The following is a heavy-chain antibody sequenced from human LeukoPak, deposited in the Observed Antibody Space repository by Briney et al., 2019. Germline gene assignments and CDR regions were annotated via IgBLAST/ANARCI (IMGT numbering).Heavy chain of an antibody. CDR3: AKDKSFAAAGYHFDF. Sequence: GGSLRLSCAASGFTFSSCAMHWVRQAPGKGLEWVAVIANDGRDKHHADSVKGRSTISRDNSENTVYLQMNSLRSEDSGVYYCAKDKSFAAAGYHFDFWGQGALITVSS. CDR1: GFTFSSCA. D-gene: IGHD6-25*01. J-gene: IGHJ4*02. CDR2: IANDGRDK. V-gene: IGHV3-30*18.